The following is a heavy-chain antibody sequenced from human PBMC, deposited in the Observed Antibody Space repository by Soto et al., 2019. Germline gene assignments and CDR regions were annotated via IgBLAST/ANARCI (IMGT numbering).Heavy chain of an antibody. D-gene: IGHD6-19*01. CDR1: GFSFSNYW. CDR2: ISEDGSDK. J-gene: IGHJ4*02. Sequence: SEGSLRLSCAASGFSFSNYWMMWDRQAPGKGLEWVSDISEDGSDKYYGDSVRGRFNASRDNAKSSLFLQMNSLSAEDTAVYYCAGAPEGWPAHXWGQAILFPVSX. CDR3: AGAPEGWPAHX. V-gene: IGHV3-7*03.